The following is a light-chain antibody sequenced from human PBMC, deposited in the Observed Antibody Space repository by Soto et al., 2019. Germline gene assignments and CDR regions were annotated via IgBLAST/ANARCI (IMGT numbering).Light chain of an antibody. Sequence: EIVLTQSPGTLSLSPGERATLSCRARQSVTSSYLAWYQQKPDQAPRLLIYGASSRATGSPDRFSGSGSGKDFTLTISRLEPEDFAMYYCHQYGSSPLTFGGGTKVEIK. CDR1: QSVTSSY. CDR2: GAS. CDR3: HQYGSSPLT. V-gene: IGKV3-20*01. J-gene: IGKJ4*01.